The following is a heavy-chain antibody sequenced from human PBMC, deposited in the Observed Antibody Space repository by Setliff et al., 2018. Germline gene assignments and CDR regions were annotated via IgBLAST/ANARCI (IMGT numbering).Heavy chain of an antibody. V-gene: IGHV1-18*04. J-gene: IGHJ4*02. CDR1: GYIFTGYH. D-gene: IGHD3-10*01. Sequence: GASVKVSCKASGYIFTGYHMHWVRQAPGQGLEWMGWISAYNGNTNYAQNFQGRVTMTTDTSTSTAYMELRSLRSDDTAVYYCARDSGSGFLDYWGQGTLVTVSS. CDR2: ISAYNGNT. CDR3: ARDSGSGFLDY.